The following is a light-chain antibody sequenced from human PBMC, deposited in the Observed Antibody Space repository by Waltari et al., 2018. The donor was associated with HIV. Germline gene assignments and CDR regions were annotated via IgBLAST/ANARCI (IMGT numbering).Light chain of an antibody. CDR1: SSNTGDNP. Sequence: QSVLTQPPSASGTPGQRVTISCSRSSSNTGDNPVNWYVQVPGTAPQVLIYSINQRPAGVPHRFSGSKSGTSVSLAISGLQAEDEADYYCSPWDDSLNEWVFGGGTKLTVL. CDR3: SPWDDSLNEWV. CDR2: SIN. J-gene: IGLJ2*01. V-gene: IGLV1-44*01.